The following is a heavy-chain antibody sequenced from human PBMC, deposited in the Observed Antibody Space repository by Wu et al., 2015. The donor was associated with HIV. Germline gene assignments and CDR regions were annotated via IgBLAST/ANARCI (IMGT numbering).Heavy chain of an antibody. Sequence: QVHLVQFGGEVKKPGSSVKVSCKASGYTFNTYHINWVRQAPGQGLEWMGWMNPSNGRTVYAQKFQGRITMTRSTSINTAYMDLSSLRSDDTAVYYCARREFGENYFDYWGQGTLVTVSS. CDR1: GYTFNTYH. J-gene: IGHJ4*02. V-gene: IGHV1-8*01. D-gene: IGHD3-10*01. CDR3: ARREFGENYFDY. CDR2: MNPSNGRT.